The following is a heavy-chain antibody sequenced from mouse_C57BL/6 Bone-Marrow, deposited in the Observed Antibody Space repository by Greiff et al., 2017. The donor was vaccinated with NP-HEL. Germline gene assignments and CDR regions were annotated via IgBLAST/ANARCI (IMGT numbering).Heavy chain of an antibody. V-gene: IGHV1-64*01. CDR1: GYTFTSYW. Sequence: QVQLQQPGAELVKPGASVKLSCKASGYTFTSYWMHWVKQRPGQGLEWIGMIHPNSSSTNYNEKFKSKATVSVDKSSSTAYMQLSSLTSEDSAVYYCAKGYGYWYFEVWGTGTTVTVSS. CDR2: IHPNSSST. J-gene: IGHJ1*03. D-gene: IGHD2-2*01. CDR3: AKGYGYWYFEV.